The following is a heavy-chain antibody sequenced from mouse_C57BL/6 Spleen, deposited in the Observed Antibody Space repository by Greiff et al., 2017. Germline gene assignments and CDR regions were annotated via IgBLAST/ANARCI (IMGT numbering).Heavy chain of an antibody. CDR3: ARRYNYYGSSPLYAMDY. D-gene: IGHD1-1*01. Sequence: EVKLVESGGGLVKPGGSLKLSCAASGFTFSDYGMHWVRQAPEKGLEWVAYISSGSSTIYYADTVKGRFTISRDNAKNTLFLQMTSLRSEDTAMYYCARRYNYYGSSPLYAMDYWGQGPSVTVSS. V-gene: IGHV5-17*01. J-gene: IGHJ4*01. CDR2: ISSGSSTI. CDR1: GFTFSDYG.